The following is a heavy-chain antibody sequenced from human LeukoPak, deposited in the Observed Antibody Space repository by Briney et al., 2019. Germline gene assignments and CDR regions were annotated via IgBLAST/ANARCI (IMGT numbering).Heavy chain of an antibody. V-gene: IGHV5-51*01. CDR1: GYSFTSYW. CDR3: ARRDTAMGYFDY. CDR2: IYPGDSGT. J-gene: IGHJ4*02. D-gene: IGHD5-18*01. Sequence: GESLKISCKGSGYSFTSYWIGWARQMPGKGLEWMGIIYPGDSGTRYSPSLQGQVTISADKSISTAYLQWSSLKASDTAMYYCARRDTAMGYFDYWGQGTLVTVSS.